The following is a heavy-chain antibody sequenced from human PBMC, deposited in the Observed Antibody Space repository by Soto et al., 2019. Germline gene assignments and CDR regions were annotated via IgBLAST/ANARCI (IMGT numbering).Heavy chain of an antibody. CDR3: ARVREYCGDDCHPDC. D-gene: IGHD2-21*02. CDR2: IDTTDHT. Sequence: EVQLVESGGGLVQPGGSLRLSCVASGFTFSNSDMYWVRQVTGKGLEWVAAIDTTDHTYYPDSVKGRFTIYRENAKNSLLLQMNSLGPGDTAVDYCARVREYCGDDCHPDCWGQGTLVTVSS. CDR1: GFTFSNSD. V-gene: IGHV3-13*01. J-gene: IGHJ4*02.